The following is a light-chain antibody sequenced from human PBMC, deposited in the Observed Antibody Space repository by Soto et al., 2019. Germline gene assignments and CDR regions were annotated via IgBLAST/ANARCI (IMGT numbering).Light chain of an antibody. V-gene: IGKV3-20*01. CDR2: GAS. Sequence: EIVLTQSPGTLSLSPGEGATLSCRASQSISSNFLAWYQQKRGQAPRLLIHGASNRATGIPDRFSGSGSGTDFTHTITRLEPEDFAVYYCQQYGGSPRTFGQGTKVEVK. CDR1: QSISSNF. J-gene: IGKJ1*01. CDR3: QQYGGSPRT.